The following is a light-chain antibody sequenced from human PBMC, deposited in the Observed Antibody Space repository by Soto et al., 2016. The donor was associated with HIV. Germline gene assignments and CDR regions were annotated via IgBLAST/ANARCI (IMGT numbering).Light chain of an antibody. J-gene: IGKJ2*01. CDR1: QSISSW. Sequence: DIQLTQSPSSLSASVGDRVTITCRVSQSISSWLAWYQQKPGKAPKLLIYKASSLESGVPSRFSGSGSGTHFTLTISSLQPEDFATYYCQQSYSNPPYTFGHGDQAGD. CDR2: KAS. V-gene: IGKV1-5*03. CDR3: QQSYSNPPYT.